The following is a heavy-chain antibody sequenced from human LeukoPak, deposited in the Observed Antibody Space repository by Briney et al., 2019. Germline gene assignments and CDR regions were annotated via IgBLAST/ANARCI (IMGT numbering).Heavy chain of an antibody. CDR2: IIGSGGNT. J-gene: IGHJ4*02. CDR1: GFTFYTYA. V-gene: IGHV3-23*01. CDR3: ARDGGHPLTSYYRAY. D-gene: IGHD4-11*01. Sequence: SGGSLRLSCAASGFTFYTYAMTWVRRAPGKGLEWVSTIIGSGGNTFYADSVKGRFTISRDNSKNTLSLQLTSLRAEDTGIYFCARDGGHPLTSYYRAYWGQGTLVTVSS.